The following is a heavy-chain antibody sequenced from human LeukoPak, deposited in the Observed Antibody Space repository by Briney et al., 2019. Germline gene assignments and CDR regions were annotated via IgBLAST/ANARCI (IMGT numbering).Heavy chain of an antibody. CDR2: ISVSDDST. CDR1: GFTSGDYT. J-gene: IGHJ4*02. Sequence: GGSLRLSCAASGFTSGDYTMNWVRQSPGKGLEWVSGISVSDDSTYYADSVKGRFTISRDKSNNMLHLQMNSLRAEDTAVYYCARDRYCVSTNCPYDFWGQGTPVTVSS. D-gene: IGHD2-2*01. V-gene: IGHV3-23*01. CDR3: ARDRYCVSTNCPYDF.